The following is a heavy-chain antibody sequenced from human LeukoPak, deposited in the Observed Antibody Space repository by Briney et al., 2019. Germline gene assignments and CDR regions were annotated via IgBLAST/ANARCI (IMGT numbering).Heavy chain of an antibody. CDR2: IIPIFGTA. D-gene: IGHD1-26*01. V-gene: IGHV1-69*13. CDR3: AGGPGATTSELDY. Sequence: SVKVSCKASGGTFSSYAISWVRQAPEQGLEWMGGIIPIFGTANYAQKFQGRVTITADESTSTAYMELRSLRSEDTAVYYCAGGPGATTSELDYWGQGTLVTVSS. J-gene: IGHJ4*02. CDR1: GGTFSSYA.